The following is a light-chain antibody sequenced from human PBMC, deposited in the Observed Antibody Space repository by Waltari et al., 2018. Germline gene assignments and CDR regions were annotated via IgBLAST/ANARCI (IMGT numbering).Light chain of an antibody. V-gene: IGKV1-NL1*01. J-gene: IGKJ2*01. CDR2: VGS. Sequence: DIQMTQSPSSLSASVGDRVTITCRASQGIRNSLVWYQQKPGKAPKLLLYVGSKLESGVPSRFSGSGSGTDYTLTISSLQPEDFATYYCQQYHSTPRTCGQGTKLEIK. CDR1: QGIRNS. CDR3: QQYHSTPRT.